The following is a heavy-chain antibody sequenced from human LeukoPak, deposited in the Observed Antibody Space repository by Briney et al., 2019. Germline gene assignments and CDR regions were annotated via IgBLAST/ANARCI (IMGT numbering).Heavy chain of an antibody. Sequence: SETLSLTCTVSGGSFSGYYWTWIRQPPGKEREGIGYIYSSGGAINNPCPNSRVTMSVDTSNYLFTLKLKSVTAADTAVYYCARMDGGITIFGVVPNWFDPWGQGTLVTVS. J-gene: IGHJ5*02. CDR2: IYSSGGA. D-gene: IGHD3-3*01. CDR1: GGSFSGYY. CDR3: ARMDGGITIFGVVPNWFDP. V-gene: IGHV4-4*09.